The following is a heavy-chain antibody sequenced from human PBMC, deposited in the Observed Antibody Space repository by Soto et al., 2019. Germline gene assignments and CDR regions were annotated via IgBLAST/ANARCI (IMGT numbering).Heavy chain of an antibody. CDR2: IDYSGRT. CDR3: ARQGGCSGGCCAAAPILGYHYVMAV. V-gene: IGHV4-39*01. D-gene: IGHD2-15*01. Sequence: SVSGGYIGSIGGRWSRIRQTPGKGLEWTGSIDYSGRTYYNRALKRRVTISVDTSKNRFSLKLSSVTAADTAVYYCARQGGCSGGCCAAAPILGYHYVMAVWGQGTTVTVSS. CDR1: GGYIGSIGGR. J-gene: IGHJ6*02.